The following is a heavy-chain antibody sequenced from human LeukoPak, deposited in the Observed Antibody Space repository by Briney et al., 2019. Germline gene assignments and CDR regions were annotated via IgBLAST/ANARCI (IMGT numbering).Heavy chain of an antibody. CDR1: GFTFSSYG. CDR2: ISHDGSSQ. D-gene: IGHD3-22*01. CDR3: AQDRRYDSSGCSPGDY. Sequence: PGGSLRLSCAASGFTFSSYGMHWVRQAPGKGLNWVAVISHDGSSQYYEDSVKGRFTISRDNSKNTLYLQMTSLRTEDAAVYYCAQDRRYDSSGCSPGDYWGQGALVTVSS. V-gene: IGHV3-30*18. J-gene: IGHJ4*02.